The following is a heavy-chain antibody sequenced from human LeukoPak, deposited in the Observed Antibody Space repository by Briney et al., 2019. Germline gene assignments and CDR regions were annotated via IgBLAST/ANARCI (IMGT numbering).Heavy chain of an antibody. D-gene: IGHD6-19*01. CDR2: ISSSSSYI. Sequence: GRSLRLSCAASGFTFSSYSMNWVRQAPGKGLEWVSSISSSSSYIYYADSVKGRFTISRDNAKNSLYLQMNSLRAEDTAVYYCARVRSGWYYFDYWGQGTLVTVSS. V-gene: IGHV3-21*01. J-gene: IGHJ4*02. CDR3: ARVRSGWYYFDY. CDR1: GFTFSSYS.